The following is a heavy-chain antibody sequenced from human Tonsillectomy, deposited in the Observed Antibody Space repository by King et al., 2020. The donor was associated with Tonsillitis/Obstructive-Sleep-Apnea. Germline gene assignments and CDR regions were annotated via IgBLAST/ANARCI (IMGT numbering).Heavy chain of an antibody. Sequence: QLQESGPGLVKPSETLSLTCTVSGGSISSSSYYWGWIRQPPGEGLEWIGRIYSSGSTYYNPSLKSRVTISVDTSKNQFSLKLSSVTAADTAVYYCARNEISYDDFWSGYNISPNAFDIWGQGTMVTVSS. CDR2: IYSSGST. J-gene: IGHJ3*02. V-gene: IGHV4-39*01. CDR1: GGSISSSSYY. CDR3: ARNEISYDDFWSGYNISPNAFDI. D-gene: IGHD3-3*01.